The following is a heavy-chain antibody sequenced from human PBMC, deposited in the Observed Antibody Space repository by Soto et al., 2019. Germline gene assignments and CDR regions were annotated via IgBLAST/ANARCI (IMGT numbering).Heavy chain of an antibody. V-gene: IGHV4-4*07. CDR2: IYATGTT. Sequence: PSETLCLTWTVAGASISGFYWSWIRKYAGKGLEWIGRIYATGTTDYNPSLKSRVMMSVDTSKKQFSLKLRSVTAADTAVYYCVRDGSKTLRDWFDPWGQGISVTSPQ. D-gene: IGHD2-2*03. J-gene: IGHJ5*02. CDR3: VRDGSKTLRDWFDP. CDR1: GASISGFY.